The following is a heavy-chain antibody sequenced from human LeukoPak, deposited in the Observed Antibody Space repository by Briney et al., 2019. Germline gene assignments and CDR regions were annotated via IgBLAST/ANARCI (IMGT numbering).Heavy chain of an antibody. D-gene: IGHD3-22*01. CDR1: GGSISSYY. V-gene: IGHV4-59*01. CDR2: IYYSGST. Sequence: SETLSLTCTVSGGSISSYYWSWIRQPPGKGLEWIGYIYYSGSTNYNPSLKSRVTISVDTSKNQFFLKLSSVTAADTAVYYCAREARYYDSSGYYLYNFDYWGQGTLVTVSS. CDR3: AREARYYDSSGYYLYNFDY. J-gene: IGHJ4*02.